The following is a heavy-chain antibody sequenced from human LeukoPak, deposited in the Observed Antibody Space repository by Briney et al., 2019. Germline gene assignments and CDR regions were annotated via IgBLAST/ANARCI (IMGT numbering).Heavy chain of an antibody. CDR1: GGTFSKNS. Sequence: GASVKVSCKASGGTFSKNSISWVRQAPGQGLEWMGRTIPIVGLTNYAQNFQGRLTITADTSTNIAYMELSSLRHDDTAVYYCTRVQAVGVPIAVDAYYSYGMDVWGQGTTVTVSS. CDR2: TIPIVGLT. V-gene: IGHV1-69*04. CDR3: TRVQAVGVPIAVDAYYSYGMDV. J-gene: IGHJ6*02. D-gene: IGHD2-2*01.